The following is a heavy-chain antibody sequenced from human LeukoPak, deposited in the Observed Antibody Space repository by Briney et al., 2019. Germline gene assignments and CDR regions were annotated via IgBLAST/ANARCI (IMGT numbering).Heavy chain of an antibody. J-gene: IGHJ4*02. CDR3: AKGYYDSSGYYPAWYYFDY. V-gene: IGHV3-23*01. D-gene: IGHD3-22*01. CDR1: GFTFSSYA. Sequence: PGGSLRLSCAASGFTFSSYAMSWVRQAPGKGLEWVSAISGSGGSTYYADSVKGRFTISRDNSKNTLYLQMNSLRAEDTAVYYCAKGYYDSSGYYPAWYYFDYWGQGTLVTVSS. CDR2: ISGSGGST.